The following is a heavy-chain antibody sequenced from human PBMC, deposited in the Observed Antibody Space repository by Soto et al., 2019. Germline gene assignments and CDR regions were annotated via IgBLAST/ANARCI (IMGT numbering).Heavy chain of an antibody. Sequence: PGGSLRLSCAASGFTFSSYAMSWVRQAPGKGLEWVSAISGSGGSTYYADSVKGRFTISRDNSKNTLYLQMNSLRAEDTAVYYCAKADPFPSRVPAALGYWGQGTLVTVSS. J-gene: IGHJ4*02. CDR1: GFTFSSYA. D-gene: IGHD2-2*01. CDR2: ISGSGGST. CDR3: AKADPFPSRVPAALGY. V-gene: IGHV3-23*01.